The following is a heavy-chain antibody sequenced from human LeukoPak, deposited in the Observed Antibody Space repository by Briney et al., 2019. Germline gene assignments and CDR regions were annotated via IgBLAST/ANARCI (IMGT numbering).Heavy chain of an antibody. V-gene: IGHV3-30*18. CDR1: GFTFSNYG. CDR2: ISYDGGNK. D-gene: IGHD3-10*01. CDR3: SKGSHADPGY. J-gene: IGHJ4*02. Sequence: GGSLRLSCAASGFTFSNYGMHWVRQAPGKGLEWVGLISYDGGNKHCADSVKGRVTISRDNSKNTLSLQLDSLRPEDTAFYYCSKGSHADPGYWGQGTLVIVSS.